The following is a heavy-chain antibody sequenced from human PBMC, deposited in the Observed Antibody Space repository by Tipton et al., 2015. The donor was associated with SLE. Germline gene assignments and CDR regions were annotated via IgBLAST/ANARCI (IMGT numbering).Heavy chain of an antibody. CDR1: GYSFINYP. Sequence: QSGPEVKQPGTSVSISCKPSGYSFINYPIHWLRQAPGQRLEWMGWINVDNGNTKYSQNFQGSVTMTSDTSGSKAYMEMSSLRSEDSAVYYCARGSSMTTVKSADFQYWGQGTLISVSS. V-gene: IGHV1-3*01. J-gene: IGHJ1*01. CDR2: INVDNGNT. CDR3: ARGSSMTTVKSADFQY. D-gene: IGHD4-17*01.